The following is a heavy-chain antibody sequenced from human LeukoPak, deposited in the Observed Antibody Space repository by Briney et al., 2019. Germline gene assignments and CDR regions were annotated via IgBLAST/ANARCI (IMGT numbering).Heavy chain of an antibody. Sequence: PGGSLRLSCAASGFTFSNARMSWVRQAPGKGLEWVGRIKSKTDGGTTDYAAPVKGRFTISRDDSKNTLYLQMNSLKTEDTAVYYCTTGVNYGDSPFDYWGQGTLVTVSS. CDR1: GFTFSNAR. J-gene: IGHJ4*02. D-gene: IGHD4-17*01. CDR2: IKSKTDGGTT. CDR3: TTGVNYGDSPFDY. V-gene: IGHV3-15*01.